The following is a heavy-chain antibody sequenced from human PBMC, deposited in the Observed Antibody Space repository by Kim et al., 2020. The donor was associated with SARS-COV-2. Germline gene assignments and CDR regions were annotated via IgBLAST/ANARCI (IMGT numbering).Heavy chain of an antibody. Sequence: GGSLRLSCAASGFTFSSYSMNWVRQAPGKGLEWVSSISSSSSYIYYADSVKGRFTISRDNAKNSLYLQMNSLRAEDTAVYYCARSRYFDWLQNENDYWGQGTLVTVSS. CDR2: ISSSSSYI. D-gene: IGHD3-9*01. CDR1: GFTFSSYS. J-gene: IGHJ4*02. CDR3: ARSRYFDWLQNENDY. V-gene: IGHV3-21*01.